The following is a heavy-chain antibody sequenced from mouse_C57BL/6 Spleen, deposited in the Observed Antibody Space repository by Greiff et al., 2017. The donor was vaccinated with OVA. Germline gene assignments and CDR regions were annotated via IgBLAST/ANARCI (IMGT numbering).Heavy chain of an antibody. CDR3: ALYYGSSPAWFAY. Sequence: VQLQQPGAELVMPGASVKLSCKASGYTFTSYWMHWVKQRPGQGLEWIGEIDPSDSYTNYNQKFKGKSTLTVDKSSSTAYMQLSSLTSEDSAVYYCALYYGSSPAWFAYWGQGTLVTVSA. D-gene: IGHD1-1*01. CDR2: IDPSDSYT. J-gene: IGHJ3*01. V-gene: IGHV1-69*01. CDR1: GYTFTSYW.